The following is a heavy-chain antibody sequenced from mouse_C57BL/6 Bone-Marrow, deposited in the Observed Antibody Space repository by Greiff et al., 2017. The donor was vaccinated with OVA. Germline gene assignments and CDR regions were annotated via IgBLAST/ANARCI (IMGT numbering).Heavy chain of an antibody. D-gene: IGHD1-1*01. J-gene: IGHJ3*01. CDR2: IWSGGST. CDR3: ARKDYGSSSLFAY. V-gene: IGHV2-2*01. CDR1: GFSLTSYG. Sequence: QVQLQQSGPGLVQPSQSLSITCTVSGFSLTSYGVHWVRQSPGKGLEWLGVIWSGGSTDYNAAFISRLSISKDNSKSQVFFKMNSLQADDTAIYYCARKDYGSSSLFAYWGQGTLVTVSA.